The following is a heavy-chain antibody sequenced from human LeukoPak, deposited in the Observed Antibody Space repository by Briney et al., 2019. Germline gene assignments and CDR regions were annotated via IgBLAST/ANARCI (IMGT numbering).Heavy chain of an antibody. CDR3: ARHPYGRDGYSHFDY. D-gene: IGHD5-24*01. Sequence: PSETLSLTCTVSGGSISSYYWSWIRQPPGKGLEWIGYIYYSGSTNYKPSLKSRVTISVDTSKNQFSLELGSVTAADTAVYYCARHPYGRDGYSHFDYWGQGTLVTVSS. CDR2: IYYSGST. V-gene: IGHV4-59*08. CDR1: GGSISSYY. J-gene: IGHJ4*02.